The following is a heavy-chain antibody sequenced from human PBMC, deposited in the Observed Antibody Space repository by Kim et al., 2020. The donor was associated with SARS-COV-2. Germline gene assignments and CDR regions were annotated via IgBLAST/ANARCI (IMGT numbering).Heavy chain of an antibody. J-gene: IGHJ4*02. CDR1: GFTVSDYY. CDR2: IRSSDSSI. V-gene: IGHV3-11*04. CDR3: ARCYITVPGPFDY. D-gene: IGHD6-19*01. Sequence: GGSLRLSCAASGFTVSDYYMSWIRQPPGKGLEWVSYIRSSDSSIYYAASVKGRFTVSRDNSKNSLYLEMNSLRAEDTAVYYCARCYITVPGPFDYWGQGTLVTVSS.